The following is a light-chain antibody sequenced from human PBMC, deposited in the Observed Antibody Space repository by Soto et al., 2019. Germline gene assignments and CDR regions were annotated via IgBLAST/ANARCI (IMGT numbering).Light chain of an antibody. CDR2: GAS. J-gene: IGKJ4*01. CDR1: QSVSSSY. V-gene: IGKV3-20*01. CDR3: QQYGSSPPKVT. Sequence: EIVLTQSPGTLSLSPGERATLSCRASQSVSSSYLAWYQQKPGQAPRLLIYGASSRATGIPDRFSGSGSGTDFTLTISRLEPEDFAVYNCQQYGSSPPKVTFGGGTKVEIK.